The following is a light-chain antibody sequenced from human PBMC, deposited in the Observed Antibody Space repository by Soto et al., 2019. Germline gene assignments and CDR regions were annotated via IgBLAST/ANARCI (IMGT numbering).Light chain of an antibody. CDR1: SSDVGGYNY. CDR2: EVN. J-gene: IGLJ2*01. V-gene: IGLV2-8*01. Sequence: QSALTQPPSASGSPGLSVTISCTGTSSDVGGYNYVSWYQQHPGKAPKLIIYEVNKRPSGVPARFSGSKSGNTASLTVSGLQAEDEADYYCSSYAGSNRVVFGGGTKLTVL. CDR3: SSYAGSNRVV.